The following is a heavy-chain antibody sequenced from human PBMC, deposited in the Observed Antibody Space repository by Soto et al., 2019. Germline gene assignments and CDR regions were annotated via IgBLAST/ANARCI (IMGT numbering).Heavy chain of an antibody. CDR1: GYAFTTYG. CDR2: ISAHNGNT. D-gene: IGHD1-26*01. Sequence: QVHLVESGAEVKKPGASVKVSCQGSGYAFTTYGITWVRQAPGQGLEWMGWISAHNGNTNYAQKHQGRVTVTTDTSTSTAYMELRSLRYDDTAVYYCASGRYGDYWGHGALVTVSS. J-gene: IGHJ4*01. V-gene: IGHV1-18*01. CDR3: ASGRYGDY.